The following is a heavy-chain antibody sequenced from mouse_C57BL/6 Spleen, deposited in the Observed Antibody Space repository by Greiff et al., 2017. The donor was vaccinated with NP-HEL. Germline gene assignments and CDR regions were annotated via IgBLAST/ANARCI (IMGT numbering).Heavy chain of an antibody. CDR2: FDPETGGT. J-gene: IGHJ2*01. D-gene: IGHD1-1*01. V-gene: IGHV1-15*01. Sequence: QVQLQQSGAELVRPGASVTLSCKASGYTFTDYEMHWVKQTPVHGLEWIGAFDPETGGTAYNQKFKGKAILTADKSSSTAYMELRSLTSEDSAVYYCTRDYYGSSYDYWGQGTTLTVSS. CDR3: TRDYYGSSYDY. CDR1: GYTFTDYE.